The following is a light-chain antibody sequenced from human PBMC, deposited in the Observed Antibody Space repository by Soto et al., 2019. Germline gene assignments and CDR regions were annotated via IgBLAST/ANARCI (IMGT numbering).Light chain of an antibody. CDR3: QQYGTSPRT. CDR2: AAS. Sequence: EIVFTQSPGTLSLSPGERATLSYRASQSVRNNYLAWYQQRPGQAPRLLIYAASSRATGIPDRFSGSGSGTDFTLTISRLEPEDFAVYYCQQYGTSPRTFGQGTKV. J-gene: IGKJ1*01. CDR1: QSVRNNY. V-gene: IGKV3-20*01.